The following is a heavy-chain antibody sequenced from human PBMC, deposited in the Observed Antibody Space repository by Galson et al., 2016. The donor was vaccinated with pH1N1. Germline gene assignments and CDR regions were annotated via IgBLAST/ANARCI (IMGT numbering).Heavy chain of an antibody. CDR1: GFPFSHYY. D-gene: IGHD6-13*01. V-gene: IGHV3-11*04. J-gene: IGHJ4*02. CDR3: AKAVRGSSWPSFDY. CDR2: ISGSDTTI. Sequence: SLRLSCAASGFPFSHYYMGWIRQAPGKGLEWISYISGSDTTIYYADSVRGRFTISRDNAQNSLYLQMNSLRAEDTAVYYCAKAVRGSSWPSFDYWGQGTLVTVSS.